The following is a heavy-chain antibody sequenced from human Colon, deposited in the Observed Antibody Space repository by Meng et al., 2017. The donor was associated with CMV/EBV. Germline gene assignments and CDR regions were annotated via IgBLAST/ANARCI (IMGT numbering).Heavy chain of an antibody. D-gene: IGHD6-13*01. J-gene: IGHJ6*02. CDR1: GYTFTGYY. CDR3: ARGLVAAADSYYYYYYAMDV. V-gene: IGHV1-2*02. Sequence: ASVKVSCNASGYTFTGYYMHWVRQAPGQGLEWMGWINPDSGVTHYAQKFQGRVTMTRDTSISTAYMELGRLRLDDTAVYYCARGLVAAADSYYYYYYAMDVWGQGTTVTVSS. CDR2: INPDSGVT.